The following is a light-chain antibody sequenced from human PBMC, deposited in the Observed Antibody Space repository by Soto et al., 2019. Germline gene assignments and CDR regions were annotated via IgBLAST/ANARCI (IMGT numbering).Light chain of an antibody. J-gene: IGLJ1*01. CDR1: SSDVGGYNY. CDR2: DVS. CDR3: SSYTSSSTPPYF. V-gene: IGLV2-14*01. Sequence: QSALTQPASVSGSPGQSITISCTGTSSDVGGYNYVSWYQQHPGKAPKLMIYDVSNRPSGVSNRFSGSKSGNTASLTISGLQPEDEADYYCSSYTSSSTPPYFFGTGTKLTVL.